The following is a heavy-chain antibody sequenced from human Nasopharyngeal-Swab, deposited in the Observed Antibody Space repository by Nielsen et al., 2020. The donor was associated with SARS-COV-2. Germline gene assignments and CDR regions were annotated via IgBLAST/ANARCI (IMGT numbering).Heavy chain of an antibody. CDR2: IYNNGST. V-gene: IGHV4-61*01. Sequence: SETLSLTCTVSGGSVSTGSYYWTWIRQPPGKGLEWIGYIYNNGSTKYNPSLKSRVTISVDTSKNQFSLKLNSVTAADTAVYYCARARGWGSYFYYYYMDVWGNGTTVTVSS. D-gene: IGHD7-27*01. CDR1: GGSVSTGSYY. CDR3: ARARGWGSYFYYYYMDV. J-gene: IGHJ6*03.